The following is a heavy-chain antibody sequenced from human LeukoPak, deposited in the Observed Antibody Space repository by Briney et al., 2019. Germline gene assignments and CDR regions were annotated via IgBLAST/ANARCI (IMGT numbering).Heavy chain of an antibody. V-gene: IGHV4-30-4*01. D-gene: IGHD4-17*01. CDR2: IYYSGST. CDR1: GGSISSGDYY. CDR3: ARMTTVTQPPRD. J-gene: IGHJ4*02. Sequence: SETLSLTCTVSGGSISSGDYYWSWIRQPPGKGLEWIGFIYYSGSTYYNPSLKSRVTISVDTSKNQFSLKLSSVTAADTAVYYCARMTTVTQPPRDWGQGTLVTASS.